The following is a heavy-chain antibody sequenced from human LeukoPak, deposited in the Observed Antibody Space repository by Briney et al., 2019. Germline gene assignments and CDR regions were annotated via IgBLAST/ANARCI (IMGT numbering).Heavy chain of an antibody. V-gene: IGHV4-59*10. Sequence: SETLSLTCAVYGGSFSGYYWSWIRQPAGKGLEWIGRIYTSGSTNYNPSLKSRVTISVDTSKNQFSLKLSSVTAADTAVYYCARADYSSTWSHDYYYMDVWGKGTTVTVSS. J-gene: IGHJ6*03. CDR1: GGSFSGYY. D-gene: IGHD6-13*01. CDR2: IYTSGST. CDR3: ARADYSSTWSHDYYYMDV.